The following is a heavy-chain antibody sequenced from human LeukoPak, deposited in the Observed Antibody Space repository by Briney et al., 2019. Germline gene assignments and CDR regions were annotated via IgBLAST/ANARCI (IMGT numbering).Heavy chain of an antibody. CDR3: ARLRAYGDYLSWYFDL. Sequence: PSETLSLTCTVSGGSISSYYWSWIRQPPGKGLEWIGYIYYSGSTDYNPSLKSRVTISVDTSKNQFSLKLSSVTAADTAVYYCARLRAYGDYLSWYFDLWGRGTLVTVSS. D-gene: IGHD4-17*01. CDR1: GGSISSYY. J-gene: IGHJ2*01. V-gene: IGHV4-59*01. CDR2: IYYSGST.